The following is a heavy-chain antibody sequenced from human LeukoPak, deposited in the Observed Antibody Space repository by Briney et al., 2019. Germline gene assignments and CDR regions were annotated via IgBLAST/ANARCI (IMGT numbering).Heavy chain of an antibody. V-gene: IGHV4-59*01. Sequence: SETLSLTCTISGAAISTYFWSWIRQPPGKGLEWIGYIYSSGSTKYNPSLKSRVTISVDASKNQFALTLRSLTAADTAVYYCARDFWSGSVGFDPWGQGTLVTVSS. CDR2: IYSSGST. CDR3: ARDFWSGSVGFDP. CDR1: GAAISTYF. J-gene: IGHJ5*02. D-gene: IGHD3-3*01.